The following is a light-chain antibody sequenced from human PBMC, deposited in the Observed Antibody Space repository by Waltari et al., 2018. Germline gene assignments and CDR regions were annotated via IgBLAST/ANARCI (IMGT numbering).Light chain of an antibody. Sequence: QSALTQPASVSGSPGQSITISCPGTTNDIGAYPYVSWYQQHPGKAPQLLISEVTYRPSGVSDRFSGSKSGNTASLTISGLQAEDESDYYCSAYTGNSIVVFGGGTKLTVL. CDR3: SAYTGNSIVV. J-gene: IGLJ2*01. V-gene: IGLV2-14*01. CDR2: EVT. CDR1: TNDIGAYPY.